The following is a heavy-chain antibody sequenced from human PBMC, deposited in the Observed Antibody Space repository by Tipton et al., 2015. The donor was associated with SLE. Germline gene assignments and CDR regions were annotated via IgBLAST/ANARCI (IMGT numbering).Heavy chain of an antibody. J-gene: IGHJ6*02. CDR2: VTWNGGSL. V-gene: IGHV3-9*01. CDR1: GFLFKDYA. D-gene: IGHD2-8*01. CDR3: AKGHGLYYHNYGMDV. Sequence: SLRLSCAASGFLFKDYAMHWVRQVPGKGLEWVAGVTWNGGSLGYADSVKGRFTISRDNAKNSLFLQMNSLRTEDTAFYYCAKGHGLYYHNYGMDVWGQGTTVTVSS.